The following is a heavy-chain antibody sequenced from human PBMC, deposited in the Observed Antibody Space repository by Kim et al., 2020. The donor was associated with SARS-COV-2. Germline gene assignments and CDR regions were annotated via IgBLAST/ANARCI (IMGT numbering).Heavy chain of an antibody. CDR3: AKDWSIAAAGDGY. D-gene: IGHD6-13*01. J-gene: IGHJ4*02. V-gene: IGHV3-23*01. Sequence: YADSVKGRFTYSRNTSRNTLYLQRNSRRAKATAVYYCAKDWSIAAAGDGYWGQGTLVTVSS.